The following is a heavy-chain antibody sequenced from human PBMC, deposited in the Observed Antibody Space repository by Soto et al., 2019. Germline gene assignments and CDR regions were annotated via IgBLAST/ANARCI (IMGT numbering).Heavy chain of an antibody. CDR1: GYTFTGYY. CDR2: INPNSGGT. J-gene: IGHJ4*02. CDR3: ARVMLDKRGWSAIFGGFDY. Sequence: ASVKVSCKASGYTFTGYYMHWVRQAPGQGLEWMGWINPNSGGTNYAQKFQGRVTMTRDTSISTAYMELSRLRSDDTAVYYCARVMLDKRGWSAIFGGFDYWGQGTLVTVSS. V-gene: IGHV1-2*02. D-gene: IGHD3-3*01.